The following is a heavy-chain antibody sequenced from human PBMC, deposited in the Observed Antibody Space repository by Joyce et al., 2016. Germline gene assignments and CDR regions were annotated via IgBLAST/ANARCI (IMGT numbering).Heavy chain of an antibody. V-gene: IGHV3-30-3*01. J-gene: IGHJ3*01. D-gene: IGHD2-2*02. Sequence: QVQLVESGGGVVQSGRSLRLSCAASGFSFSYYEMPWIRQVPGRGLEGVELTSNDGSGKYSADSVKGRCTVSRDNSKNTLYLQMNSLRADDTAIYYCARDKDCSSDSCYNAFDVWGQGTMVTVSS. CDR2: TSNDGSGK. CDR3: ARDKDCSSDSCYNAFDV. CDR1: GFSFSYYE.